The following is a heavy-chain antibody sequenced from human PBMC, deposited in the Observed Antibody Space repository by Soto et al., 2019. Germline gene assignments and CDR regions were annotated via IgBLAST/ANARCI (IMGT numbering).Heavy chain of an antibody. CDR2: ISSVDSTI. D-gene: IGHD3-10*01. CDR3: AIARPWSYGSGSYCAY. Sequence: EVQLVQSGGGLVQPGGSLRLSCAASGFTFSSYEMNWVRQAPGKGLEWLSYISSVDSTIYYADSVKGRFTVSRDNAKNSLYLQMNSLTVEDTAVYFCAIARPWSYGSGSYCAYWGQGTLVTVSS. J-gene: IGHJ4*02. CDR1: GFTFSSYE. V-gene: IGHV3-48*03.